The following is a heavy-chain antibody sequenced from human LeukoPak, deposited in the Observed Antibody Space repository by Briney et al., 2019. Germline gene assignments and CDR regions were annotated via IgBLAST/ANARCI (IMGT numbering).Heavy chain of an antibody. CDR3: ARVSWVYYFDY. V-gene: IGHV4-4*07. D-gene: IGHD2-8*01. CDR1: GGSISIYY. CDR2: IYTSGST. Sequence: SETLSLTCTVSGGSISIYYWRWIRQPAGKGLEWIGRIYTSGSTNYNPSLKSRATISVDTSTNQFSLKLSSVSAADTAVYYCARVSWVYYFDYWGQGTLVTVSS. J-gene: IGHJ4*02.